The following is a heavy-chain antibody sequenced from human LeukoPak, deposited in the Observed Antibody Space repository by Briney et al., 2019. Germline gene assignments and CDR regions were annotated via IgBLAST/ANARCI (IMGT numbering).Heavy chain of an antibody. CDR1: GFTFSSYE. CDR3: ARVAVAGKGLRYFDY. D-gene: IGHD6-19*01. CDR2: ISSSGSTI. Sequence: GGSLRLSCAASGFTFSSYEMNWVRQAPGKGLEWVSYISSSGSTIYYADSVKGRFTISRDNAKNSLYLQMNSLRAEDTAVYYCARVAVAGKGLRYFDYWGQGTLATVSS. V-gene: IGHV3-48*03. J-gene: IGHJ4*02.